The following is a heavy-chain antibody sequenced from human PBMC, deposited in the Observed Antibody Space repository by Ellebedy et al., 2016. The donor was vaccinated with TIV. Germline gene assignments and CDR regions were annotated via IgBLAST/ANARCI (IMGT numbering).Heavy chain of an antibody. Sequence: GESLKISCSASGFTFSSYAMHWVRQAPGKGLEYVSAISSNGGSTYYVDSVKGRFTISRDNSKNTLYLQMSSLRAEDTAVYYCVKFSTICGGSCDTSFDYWGQGTLVTVSS. J-gene: IGHJ4*02. CDR2: ISSNGGST. D-gene: IGHD2-15*01. V-gene: IGHV3-64D*09. CDR3: VKFSTICGGSCDTSFDY. CDR1: GFTFSSYA.